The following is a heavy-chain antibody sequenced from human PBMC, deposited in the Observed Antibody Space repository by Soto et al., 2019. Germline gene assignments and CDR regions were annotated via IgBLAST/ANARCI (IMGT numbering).Heavy chain of an antibody. CDR3: ASGGSSLNFDS. J-gene: IGHJ4*02. CDR1: GFTFRSYW. Sequence: EVQLVESGGGLVQPGGSLRLSCAASGFTFRSYWRQWVRQAPGKGLVWVSWITSDGSSTSYADSVKGRFTISRDNAKNTLFLQMNSLRAEDTAVYFCASGGSSLNFDSWGQGTLVTVSS. D-gene: IGHD6-13*01. V-gene: IGHV3-74*01. CDR2: ITSDGSST.